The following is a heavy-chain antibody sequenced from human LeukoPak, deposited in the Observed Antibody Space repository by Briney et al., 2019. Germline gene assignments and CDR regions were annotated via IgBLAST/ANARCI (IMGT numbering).Heavy chain of an antibody. V-gene: IGHV3-43*02. CDR2: ISGDGGST. CDR3: TKDKVQYCTNGVCYSPGDY. CDR1: GFTFHDYA. D-gene: IGHD2-8*01. J-gene: IGHJ4*02. Sequence: GGSLRLSCAASGFTFHDYAMHWVRQAPGKGLEWVSLISGDGGSTYYADSVKGRFTISRDNSKNSLYLQMNSLRTEDTALYYCTKDKVQYCTNGVCYSPGDYWGQGTLVTVSS.